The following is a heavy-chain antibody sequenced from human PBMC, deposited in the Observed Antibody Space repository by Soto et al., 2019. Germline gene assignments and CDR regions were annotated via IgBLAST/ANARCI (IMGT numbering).Heavy chain of an antibody. CDR1: GYTFTSYA. CDR3: ARVRITMIVVVPFDY. V-gene: IGHV1-3*01. Sequence: QVQLVQSGAEVKKPGASVKVSCKASGYTFTSYAMHWVRQAPGQRLEWMGWINAGNGNTKYSQKIQGSATITRDTSASTAYMELSSLRSEDTAVYYCARVRITMIVVVPFDYWGQGTLVTVSS. D-gene: IGHD3-22*01. CDR2: INAGNGNT. J-gene: IGHJ4*02.